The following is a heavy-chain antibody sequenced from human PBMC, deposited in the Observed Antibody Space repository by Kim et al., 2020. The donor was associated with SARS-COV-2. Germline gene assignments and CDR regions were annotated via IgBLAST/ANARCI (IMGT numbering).Heavy chain of an antibody. J-gene: IGHJ5*02. D-gene: IGHD3-10*01. CDR3: ARGPASRGSGSYYSNWFDP. CDR1: GGSFSGYY. CDR2: INHSGST. Sequence: SETLSLTCAVYGGSFSGYYWSWIRQPPGKGLEWIGEINHSGSTNYNPSLKSRVTISVDTSKNQFSLKLSSVTAADTAVYYCARGPASRGSGSYYSNWFDP. V-gene: IGHV4-34*01.